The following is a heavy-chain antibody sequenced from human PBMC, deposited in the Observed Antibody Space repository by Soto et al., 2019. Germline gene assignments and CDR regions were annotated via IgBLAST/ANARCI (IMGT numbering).Heavy chain of an antibody. V-gene: IGHV1-18*01. CDR1: GYTFTSYG. D-gene: IGHD1-1*01. CDR3: ARMGYNWNDQYYFDY. Sequence: GASVKVSCKASGYTFTSYGISWVRQAPGQGLEWMGWISAYNGNTNYAQKLQGRVTMTTDTSTSTAYIELRSLRSDDTAMYYCARMGYNWNDQYYFDYWGQGTLVTVSS. CDR2: ISAYNGNT. J-gene: IGHJ4*02.